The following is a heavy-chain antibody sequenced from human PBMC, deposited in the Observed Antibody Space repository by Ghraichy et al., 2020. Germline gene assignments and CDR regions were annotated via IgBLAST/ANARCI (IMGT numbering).Heavy chain of an antibody. CDR1: GFTFSTYS. Sequence: GGSLRLSCAASGFTFSTYSMNWVRQAPGKGLEWVSSISSSSTYIYYADSVKGRFTISRDNAKNSLYLQMNSLRTEDTAVYYCARVPQQLVLSYYYGMDVWGQGTTVTVSS. J-gene: IGHJ6*02. CDR3: ARVPQQLVLSYYYGMDV. D-gene: IGHD6-6*01. V-gene: IGHV3-21*01. CDR2: ISSSSTYI.